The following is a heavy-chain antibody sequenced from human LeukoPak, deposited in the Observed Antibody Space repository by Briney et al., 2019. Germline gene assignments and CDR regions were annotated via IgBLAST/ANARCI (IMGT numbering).Heavy chain of an antibody. CDR2: SSYNGNT. V-gene: IGHV4-59*12. Sequence: LETLSLTCTVSGASFTNYYWSWIRQSPGQGLEWIGFSSYNGNTNYNPSLKSRVTISVDTSKNQFSLKLSSVTAADTAVYYCARRDDILTGYRGFDPWGQGTLVTVSS. J-gene: IGHJ5*02. CDR3: ARRDDILTGYRGFDP. CDR1: GASFTNYY. D-gene: IGHD3-9*01.